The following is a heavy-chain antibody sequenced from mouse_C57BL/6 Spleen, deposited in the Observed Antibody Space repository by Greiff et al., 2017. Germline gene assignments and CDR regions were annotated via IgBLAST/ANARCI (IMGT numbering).Heavy chain of an antibody. J-gene: IGHJ1*03. Sequence: QVQLQQSGAELVRPGASVTLSCKASGYTFTDYEMHWVKQTPVHGLEWIGAIDPETGGTAYNQKFKGKAILTADKSSSTAYMELRSLTSEDSAVYYCTSSTTVVARYFDVWGTGTTVTVAS. CDR1: GYTFTDYE. CDR2: IDPETGGT. CDR3: TSSTTVVARYFDV. V-gene: IGHV1-15*01. D-gene: IGHD1-1*01.